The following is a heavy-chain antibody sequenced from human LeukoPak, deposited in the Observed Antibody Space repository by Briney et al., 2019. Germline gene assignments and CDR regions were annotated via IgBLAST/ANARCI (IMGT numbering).Heavy chain of an antibody. CDR2: INSDGKST. CDR1: GFTFSRYW. CDR3: VRGADTGYSSDS. V-gene: IGHV3-74*01. Sequence: GGSLRLSCVASGFTFSRYWMHWVRQAPGKGLVWVSRINSDGKSTNYADSVKGRFSISRDNAENTLYLQMNSLRVEDTAVYYCVRGADTGYSSDSWGQGTLVTVSS. D-gene: IGHD3-9*01. J-gene: IGHJ4*02.